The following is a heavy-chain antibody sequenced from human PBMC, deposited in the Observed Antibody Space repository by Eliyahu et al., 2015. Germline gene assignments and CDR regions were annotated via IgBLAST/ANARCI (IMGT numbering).Heavy chain of an antibody. Sequence: QVQLVQSGAEVKKPGASVKVSCKASGYTFTNYGXSXVRQAPGQGLEWLGWISAYNGDTNYAHNFQGRVTMTTDTSTSTVYMELRSLRSDDTAIYYCATDSTLVTPIDFWGQGTLLTVSS. J-gene: IGHJ4*02. CDR3: ATDSTLVTPIDF. CDR2: ISAYNGDT. D-gene: IGHD4-23*01. CDR1: GYTFTNYG. V-gene: IGHV1-18*01.